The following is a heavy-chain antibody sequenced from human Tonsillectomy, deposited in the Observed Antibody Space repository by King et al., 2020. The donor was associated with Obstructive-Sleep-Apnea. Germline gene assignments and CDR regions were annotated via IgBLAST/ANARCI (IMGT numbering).Heavy chain of an antibody. V-gene: IGHV4-39*07. J-gene: IGHJ5*02. D-gene: IGHD1-26*01. CDR2: IYYSGST. CDR3: ARITSGSYGWFDP. Sequence: QLQESGPGLVKPSETLSLTCTVSGGSISSSSYYWGWIRQPPGKGLEWIGSIYYSGSTYYNPSLKSRVTISVDTSKNQFSLKLSSVTAADTAVYYCARITSGSYGWFDPWGQGTLVTVSS. CDR1: GGSISSSSYY.